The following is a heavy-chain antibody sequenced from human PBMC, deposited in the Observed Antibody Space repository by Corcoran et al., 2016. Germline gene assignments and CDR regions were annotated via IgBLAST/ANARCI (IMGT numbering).Heavy chain of an antibody. CDR1: GGSISSYY. D-gene: IGHD6-6*01. V-gene: IGHV4-4*07. CDR3: ARGKWRIAARRGPSRGGGYDGMDV. Sequence: QVQLQESGPGLVKPSETLSLTCTVSGGSISSYYWSWIRQPAGKGLEWIGRIYTSGSTNYNPSLKSRVTMSVDTSKNQFSLKLSSVPAADTAVYCGARGKWRIAARRGPSRGGGYDGMDVWGQGTTVTVSS. J-gene: IGHJ6*02. CDR2: IYTSGST.